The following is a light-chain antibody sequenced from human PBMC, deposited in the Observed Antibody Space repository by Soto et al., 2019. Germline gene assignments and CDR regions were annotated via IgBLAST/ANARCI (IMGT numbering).Light chain of an antibody. CDR1: QSLRSD. V-gene: IGKV3-15*01. CDR3: QQYNNWPPIT. Sequence: EIVLTQSTATLSLSPGERATLSCRASQSLRSDLAWYQQKPGQPPRLLIYGASTRATDIPARFSGSGSGTEFTLTISSLQSEDFAVYYCQQYNNWPPITFGQGTRLEN. CDR2: GAS. J-gene: IGKJ5*01.